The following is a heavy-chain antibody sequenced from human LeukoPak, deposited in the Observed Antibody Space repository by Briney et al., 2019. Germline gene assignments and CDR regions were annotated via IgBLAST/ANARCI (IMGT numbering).Heavy chain of an antibody. CDR3: AKDARYDNSK. CDR1: GFTFSSYA. CDR2: ITGSGGST. Sequence: GGSLGLSCAASGFTFSSYAMSWVRQAPGKGLEWVSGITGSGGSTSYADSVKGRCTVSRDNSKNTLYLQMNSLRTEDTAVYYCAKDARYDNSKWGQGILVTVSS. D-gene: IGHD1-1*01. V-gene: IGHV3-23*01. J-gene: IGHJ4*02.